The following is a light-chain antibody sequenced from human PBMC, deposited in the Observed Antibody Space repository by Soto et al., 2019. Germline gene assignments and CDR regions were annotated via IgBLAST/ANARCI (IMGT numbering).Light chain of an antibody. CDR3: QQYGSSPPTWT. CDR1: QSVSSSY. J-gene: IGKJ1*01. Sequence: EIVLTQAPGTLSLSPGERATLSCRASQSVSSSYLAWYQQKHGQAPRLLIYVASSRATGIPDRFSGSGSGTDFTLTISRLEPEDFAVYYCQQYGSSPPTWTFGQGTKVEIK. V-gene: IGKV3-20*01. CDR2: VAS.